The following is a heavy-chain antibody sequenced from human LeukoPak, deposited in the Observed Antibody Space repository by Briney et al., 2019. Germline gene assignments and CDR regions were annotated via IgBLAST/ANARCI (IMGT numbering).Heavy chain of an antibody. D-gene: IGHD6-13*01. CDR1: GYTFTSYD. V-gene: IGHV1-8*01. J-gene: IGHJ4*02. CDR3: ARGPIAAADSSFDY. CDR2: MNPNSGNT. Sequence: ASVKVSCKASGYTFTSYDINWVRQATGQGLEWMGWMNPNSGNTGYAQKFQGRVTMTRNTSISTAYMELSSLRSEDTAVYYCARGPIAAADSSFDYWGQGTLVTVSS.